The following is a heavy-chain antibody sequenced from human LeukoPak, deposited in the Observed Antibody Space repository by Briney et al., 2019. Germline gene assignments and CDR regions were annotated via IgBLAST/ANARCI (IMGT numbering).Heavy chain of an antibody. D-gene: IGHD1-26*01. CDR3: ARHKMGTTRLYYFDY. Sequence: PSETLSLTCTVSGGSISSSYYYWGWIPQPPGQGLVWIGTISYSGTTYYNQALERRVTISVDTSRNQFSMKLTSVTAADTAVYYCARHKMGTTRLYYFDYWGQGTLVTVSS. V-gene: IGHV4-39*01. CDR1: GGSISSSYYY. J-gene: IGHJ4*02. CDR2: ISYSGTT.